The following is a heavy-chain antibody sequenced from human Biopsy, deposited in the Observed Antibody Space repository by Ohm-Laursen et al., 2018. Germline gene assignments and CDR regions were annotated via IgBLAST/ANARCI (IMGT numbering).Heavy chain of an antibody. CDR2: IYGDDNK. Sequence: TQTLTLTSSFSGFSLTNGGLSVGWIRQSPGRALEWLGLIYGDDNKRYSPSLKSRLLITKDTSKNQAVLTLTNVDPVDTGTYYCAHRQKWTFDFWGQGTLVTVSS. D-gene: IGHD1-26*01. CDR3: AHRQKWTFDF. V-gene: IGHV2-5*02. CDR1: GFSLTNGGLS. J-gene: IGHJ4*02.